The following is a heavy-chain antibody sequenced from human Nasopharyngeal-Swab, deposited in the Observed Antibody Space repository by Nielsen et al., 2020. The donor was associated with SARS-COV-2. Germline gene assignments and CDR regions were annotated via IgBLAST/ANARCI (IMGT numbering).Heavy chain of an antibody. CDR3: ARDLGHTGYDLYAY. J-gene: IGHJ4*02. CDR1: GFTFSSDW. V-gene: IGHV3-7*03. Sequence: GGSLRLSCQGSGFTFSSDWMAWVRQAAGGGLEWVANIKADGTQKYYGDSVKGRFSISRDNAKNSLYLQMSGLRADDTAMYFCARDLGHTGYDLYAYWGQGTLVTVSS. CDR2: IKADGTQK. D-gene: IGHD5-12*01.